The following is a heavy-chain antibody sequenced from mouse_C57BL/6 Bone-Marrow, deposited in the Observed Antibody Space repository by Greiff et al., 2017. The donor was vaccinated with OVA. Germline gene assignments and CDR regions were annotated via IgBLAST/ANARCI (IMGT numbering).Heavy chain of an antibody. CDR3: ERWGWLLRDHWYFDV. Sequence: VQLQQSGAELVRPGSSVKMSCKTSGYTFTSYGINWVKQRPGQGLDWIGYIYIGNGYTEYNEKFKGKATLTSDTSSSTAYMQLTSLTSEDSAIYVCERWGWLLRDHWYFDVWGTGTTVTVSS. CDR1: GYTFTSYG. CDR2: IYIGNGYT. J-gene: IGHJ1*03. D-gene: IGHD2-3*01. V-gene: IGHV1-58*01.